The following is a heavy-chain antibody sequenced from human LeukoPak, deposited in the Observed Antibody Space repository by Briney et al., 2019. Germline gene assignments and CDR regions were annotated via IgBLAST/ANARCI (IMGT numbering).Heavy chain of an antibody. Sequence: GGSLRLSCAASGFTVSSNYMSWVRQAPGKGLEWVSVIYSGGSTYYADSVKGRFTISRDNSKNTLYLQMNSLRAEDTAVYYCARESYYGSGSPDYGMDVWGQGTTVTVSS. CDR1: GFTVSSNY. D-gene: IGHD3-10*01. CDR3: ARESYYGSGSPDYGMDV. J-gene: IGHJ6*02. V-gene: IGHV3-66*01. CDR2: IYSGGST.